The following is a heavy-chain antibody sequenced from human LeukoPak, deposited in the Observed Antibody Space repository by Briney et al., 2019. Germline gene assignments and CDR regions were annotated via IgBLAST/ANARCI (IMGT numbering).Heavy chain of an antibody. Sequence: PSETLSLTCTVSGGSISSYYWSWIRQPPGKGLEWIGYIYYSGSTNYNPSLKSRVTISVDTSKNQFSLKVNSVTAADTAVYYCALGYHDVWERWGQGTLVTVSS. CDR3: ALGYHDVWER. V-gene: IGHV4-59*12. D-gene: IGHD1-26*01. CDR1: GGSISSYY. J-gene: IGHJ4*02. CDR2: IYYSGST.